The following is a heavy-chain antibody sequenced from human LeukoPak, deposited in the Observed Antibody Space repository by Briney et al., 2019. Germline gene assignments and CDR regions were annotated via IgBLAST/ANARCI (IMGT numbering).Heavy chain of an antibody. D-gene: IGHD2-2*01. CDR3: ARCSSTGCASSPLAGYLY. J-gene: IGHJ4*02. Sequence: GGSLRLSCAAAGFTFSSYSMNWVRQAPGRGLEWVSSISGDSIYIYYADSVRGRFTISRDNAKSSPFLQMNSLRAEDTAVYYCARCSSTGCASSPLAGYLYWGQGTLVTVSS. CDR2: ISGDSIYI. CDR1: GFTFSSYS. V-gene: IGHV3-21*01.